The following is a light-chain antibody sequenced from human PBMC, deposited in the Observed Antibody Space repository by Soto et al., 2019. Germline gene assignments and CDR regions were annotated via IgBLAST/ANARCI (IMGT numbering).Light chain of an antibody. J-gene: IGKJ1*01. CDR2: GAS. CDR1: QSVSSN. V-gene: IGKV3-15*01. Sequence: EIVMTQSPATLSVSPGERATLSCRTSQSVSSNLAWYQQKPGQAPRLLIFGASTRATGISARFSGSGSGTEFTLTISSLQSEDLAFYSTHQYHDWPQTFGQGTKVEIK. CDR3: HQYHDWPQT.